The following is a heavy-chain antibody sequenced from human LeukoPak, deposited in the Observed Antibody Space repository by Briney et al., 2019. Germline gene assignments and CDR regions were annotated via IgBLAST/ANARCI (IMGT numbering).Heavy chain of an antibody. CDR3: AREDRGSQGYMDV. V-gene: IGHV3-9*03. CDR1: GFSFEDYG. J-gene: IGHJ6*03. Sequence: GRSLRLSCAASGFSFEDYGMHWVRQAPGKGLEWVSGISRDSRGKGYADSVKGRFTISRDNAKNSLYLELNSLRVEDMALYYCAREDRGSQGYMDVWGKGTTVTVSS. CDR2: ISRDSRGK. D-gene: IGHD3-10*01.